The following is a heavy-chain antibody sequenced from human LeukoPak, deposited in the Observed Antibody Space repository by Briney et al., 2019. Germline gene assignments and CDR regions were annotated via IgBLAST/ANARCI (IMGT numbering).Heavy chain of an antibody. CDR3: ARDGDYYDSSGYFDY. J-gene: IGHJ4*02. D-gene: IGHD3-22*01. Sequence: SETLSLTCTVSGGSISSYYWSWIRQPPGKGLEWIGYIYYSGSTNYNPSLKSRVTISVDTSKNQFSLKLISVTAADTAVYYCARDGDYYDSSGYFDYWGQGTLVTVSS. CDR1: GGSISSYY. V-gene: IGHV4-59*12. CDR2: IYYSGST.